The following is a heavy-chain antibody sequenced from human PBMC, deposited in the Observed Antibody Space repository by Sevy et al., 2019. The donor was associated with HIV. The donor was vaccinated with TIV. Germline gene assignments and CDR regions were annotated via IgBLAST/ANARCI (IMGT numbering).Heavy chain of an antibody. D-gene: IGHD6-6*01. J-gene: IGHJ6*02. CDR2: ISSSGSTI. CDR3: ALVNHNYYYCYGMDV. V-gene: IGHV3-48*03. CDR1: GFTFSSYE. Sequence: EGSLRLSCAASGFTFSSYEMNWVRQAPGKELEWVSYISSSGSTIYYADSVKGRFTISRDNAKNSLYLQMNSLRAEDTAVYYCALVNHNYYYCYGMDVWGQGTTVTVSS.